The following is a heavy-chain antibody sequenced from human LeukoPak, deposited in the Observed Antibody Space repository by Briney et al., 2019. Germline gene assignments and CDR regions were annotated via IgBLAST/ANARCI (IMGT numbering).Heavy chain of an antibody. V-gene: IGHV3-23*01. D-gene: IGHD3-3*01. CDR3: AKSAKRITIFGVVIGPPGYYMDV. Sequence: GGSLRLSCAASGFTFSSYAMSWVRQAPGKGLEWVSAISGSGGSTYYADSVKGRFTISRDNSKNTLYLQMNSLRAEDTAVYYCAKSAKRITIFGVVIGPPGYYMDVWGKGTTVTVSS. CDR1: GFTFSSYA. CDR2: ISGSGGST. J-gene: IGHJ6*03.